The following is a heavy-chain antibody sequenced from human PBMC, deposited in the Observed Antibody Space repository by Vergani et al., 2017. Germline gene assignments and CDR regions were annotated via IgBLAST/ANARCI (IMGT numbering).Heavy chain of an antibody. D-gene: IGHD6-19*01. CDR2: IWYDGSKT. CDR1: GFSFSSYG. J-gene: IGHJ4*02. CDR3: ARPRWGRILDIAVLGGGFNS. V-gene: IGHV3-33*01. Sequence: QVQLVESGGGVVQPGRSLRLSCAASGFSFSSYGMHWVRQAPGKGLEWVAAIWYDGSKTYYADSVKGRFTISRDNSKDTLFLQMNSLRAEDTAVYYCARPRWGRILDIAVLGGGFNSWGQGTLATVSS.